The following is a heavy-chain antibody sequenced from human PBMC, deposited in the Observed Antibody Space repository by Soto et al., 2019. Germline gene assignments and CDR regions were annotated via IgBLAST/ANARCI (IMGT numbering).Heavy chain of an antibody. CDR2: IYYSGRT. Sequence: PSETLSLTCIVPGESISSSSYYLGWIRQPPGKGLEWIGSIYYSGRTYYNPSFKSRVTISIDTSKNQFSLKLSSVTATDTAVYYCARQRTTVVTQAYFDHWGQGALVTVSS. D-gene: IGHD2-21*02. CDR3: ARQRTTVVTQAYFDH. J-gene: IGHJ4*02. V-gene: IGHV4-39*01. CDR1: GESISSSSYY.